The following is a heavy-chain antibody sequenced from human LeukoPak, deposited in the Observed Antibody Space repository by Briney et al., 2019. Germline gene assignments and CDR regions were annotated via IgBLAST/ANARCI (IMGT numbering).Heavy chain of an antibody. D-gene: IGHD2-2*01. CDR2: INTNTGSP. V-gene: IGHV7-4-1*02. J-gene: IGHJ6*02. CDR3: ARPDIVVVPAAPDRYYYYYGMDV. CDR1: GYTFTSYA. Sequence: GASVKVSCKASGYTFTSYAMNWVRQAPGQGLEWMGWINTNTGSPTYAQGFTGRFVFFLDTSVSTAYLQISSLKAEDTAVYYCARPDIVVVPAAPDRYYYYYGMDVWGQGTTVTVSS.